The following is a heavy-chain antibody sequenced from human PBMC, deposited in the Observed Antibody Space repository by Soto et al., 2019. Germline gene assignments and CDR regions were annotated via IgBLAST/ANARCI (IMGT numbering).Heavy chain of an antibody. CDR2: IKPLGFST. V-gene: IGHV1-46*01. Sequence: QVQLVQSGAEVKKPGASVKVSCKASGYTFTSYNMHWVRQAPGQGLEWLRMIKPLGFSTTYAQQFGERIAMTGAKYTSTVDMEVTNLRSYDTAAFYCARAAGRFAELYWFNSWGQGTLVTVSP. J-gene: IGHJ5*01. CDR3: ARAAGRFAELYWFNS. D-gene: IGHD1-7*01. CDR1: GYTFTSYN.